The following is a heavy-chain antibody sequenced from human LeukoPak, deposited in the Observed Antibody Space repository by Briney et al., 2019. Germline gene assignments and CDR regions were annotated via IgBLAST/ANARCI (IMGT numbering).Heavy chain of an antibody. D-gene: IGHD2-21*02. CDR3: ARGGDCGGDCNDAFDI. J-gene: IGHJ3*02. CDR1: GDSVSNNSAA. V-gene: IGHV6-1*01. CDR2: TYYRSKWYN. Sequence: SQTLSLTCAISGDSVSNNSAAWNWIRQSPSRGLEWLGRTYYRSKWYNDYAVSVKSRITINPDTSKNQFSLQLNSVTPEDTAVYYCARGGDCGGDCNDAFDIWGQGTMVTVSS.